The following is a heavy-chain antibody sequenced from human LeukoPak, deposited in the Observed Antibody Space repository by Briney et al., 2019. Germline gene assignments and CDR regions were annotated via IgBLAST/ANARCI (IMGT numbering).Heavy chain of an antibody. CDR2: IWYDGSNK. CDR1: GFTFSSYG. CDR3: ARLNTAMVDFDY. D-gene: IGHD5-18*01. Sequence: GGSLRLSCAASGFTFSSYGMHWVRQAPGKGLEWVAVIWYDGSNKYYADSVEGRFTISRDNSKNTLYLQMNSLRAEDTAVYYCARLNTAMVDFDYWGQGTLVTVSS. V-gene: IGHV3-33*01. J-gene: IGHJ4*02.